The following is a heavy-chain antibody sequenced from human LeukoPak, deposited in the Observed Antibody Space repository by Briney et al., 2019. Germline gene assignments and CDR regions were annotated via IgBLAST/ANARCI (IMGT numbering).Heavy chain of an antibody. V-gene: IGHV3-7*01. CDR2: IKTDGSEK. CDR3: ATYSSLNRREFQF. D-gene: IGHD3-22*01. CDR1: GFTFSSFW. Sequence: GGSLRLSCAASGFTFSSFWMSWVRQAPGKGLQWVANIKTDGSEKYYVDSVKGRFTISRDNAKNSLYLQMNSLRAEDTAVYYCATYSSLNRREFQFWGQGTLLTVSS. J-gene: IGHJ1*01.